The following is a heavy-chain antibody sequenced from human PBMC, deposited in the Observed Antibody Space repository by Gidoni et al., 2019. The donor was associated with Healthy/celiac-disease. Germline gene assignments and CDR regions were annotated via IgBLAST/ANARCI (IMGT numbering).Heavy chain of an antibody. Sequence: QVQLVQSGAEVKQPGASVKVSCKASGYTFTGYYMHWVRQAPGQGLEWMGWINPNSGGTNYAQKFQGRVTMTRDTSISTAYMELSRLRSDDTAVYYCLYTYSSGWYYFDYWGQGTLVTVSS. CDR3: LYTYSSGWYYFDY. CDR2: INPNSGGT. CDR1: GYTFTGYY. D-gene: IGHD6-19*01. J-gene: IGHJ4*02. V-gene: IGHV1-2*02.